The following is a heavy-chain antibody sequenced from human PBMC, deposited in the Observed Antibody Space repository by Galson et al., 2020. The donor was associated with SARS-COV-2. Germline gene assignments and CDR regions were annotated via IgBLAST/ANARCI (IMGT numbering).Heavy chain of an antibody. CDR2: IRYDGSNK. CDR1: GFTFSSQG. D-gene: IGHD3-22*01. J-gene: IGHJ3*02. Sequence: LSLTSAPSGFTFSSQGMHRVRQGPGKGKQWGAFIRYDGSNKNDAETAKGRCTISRDNSKNRLYLEMNSLRAEDTAVYYCAKEKLRFRITMIEGDAFAIWGKGTMVTVSS. V-gene: IGHV3-30*02. CDR3: AKEKLRFRITMIEGDAFAI.